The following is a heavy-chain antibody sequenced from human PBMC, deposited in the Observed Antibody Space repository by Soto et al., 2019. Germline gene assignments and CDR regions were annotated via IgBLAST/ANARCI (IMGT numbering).Heavy chain of an antibody. CDR3: ARDVFYYGSGSYPRNYHYYYMDV. J-gene: IGHJ6*03. CDR2: IWYDGSNK. V-gene: IGHV3-33*01. Sequence: GGSLRLSCAASGFPFSSYGMHWVRQAPGKGLEWVAVIWYDGSNKYYADSVKGRFTISRDNSKNTLYLQMNSLRAEDTAVYYCARDVFYYGSGSYPRNYHYYYMDVWGKGTTVTVS. CDR1: GFPFSSYG. D-gene: IGHD3-10*01.